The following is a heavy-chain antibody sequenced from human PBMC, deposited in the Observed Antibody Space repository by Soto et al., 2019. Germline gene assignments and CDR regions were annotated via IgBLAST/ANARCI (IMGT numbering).Heavy chain of an antibody. CDR1: GYSFTSYW. CDR3: ARGSGYDILTGYYKLYYYYYGMDV. V-gene: IGHV5-10-1*01. D-gene: IGHD3-9*01. Sequence: GESLKISCKGSGYSFTSYWISWVRQMPGKGLEWMGRIDPSDSYTNYSPSFQSHVTISADKSISTAYLQWSSLKASDTAMYYCARGSGYDILTGYYKLYYYYYGMDVWGQGTTVTVSS. CDR2: IDPSDSYT. J-gene: IGHJ6*02.